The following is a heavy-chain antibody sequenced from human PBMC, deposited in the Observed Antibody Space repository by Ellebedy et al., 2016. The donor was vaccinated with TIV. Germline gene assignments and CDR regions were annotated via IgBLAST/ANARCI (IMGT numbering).Heavy chain of an antibody. J-gene: IGHJ3*01. V-gene: IGHV3-72*01. Sequence: GGSLRLSCAASGFTFSDHHMDWVRQAPGKGLEWVGRIRNKVNSYTTQYAASVKGRFTISRDDSENSVYLQMNSLKTGDTAVYYCVQAMVGAVGAFDFWGQGTMVTVS. CDR3: VQAMVGAVGAFDF. CDR1: GFTFSDHH. D-gene: IGHD1-26*01. CDR2: IRNKVNSYTT.